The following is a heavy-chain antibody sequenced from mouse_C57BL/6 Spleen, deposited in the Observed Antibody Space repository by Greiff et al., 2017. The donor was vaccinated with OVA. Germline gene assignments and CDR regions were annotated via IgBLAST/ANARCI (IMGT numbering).Heavy chain of an antibody. J-gene: IGHJ4*01. D-gene: IGHD2-2*01. CDR1: GFNIKDYY. CDR2: IDPEDGDT. Sequence: EVKLQQSGAELVRPGASVKLSCTASGFNIKDYYMHWVKQRPEQGLEWIGRIDPEDGDTEYAPKFQGKATMTADTSSNTAYLQLSSLTSEDTAVYYCTRGVTTRAMDYWGQGTSVTVSS. V-gene: IGHV14-1*01. CDR3: TRGVTTRAMDY.